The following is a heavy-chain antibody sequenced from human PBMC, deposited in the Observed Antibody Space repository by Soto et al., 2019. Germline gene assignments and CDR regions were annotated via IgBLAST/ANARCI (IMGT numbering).Heavy chain of an antibody. CDR3: AKTEGGAQAYYYMDV. CDR2: ISWNSGSI. CDR1: GFTFDDYA. Sequence: EVQLVESGGGLVQPGRSLRRSCAASGFTFDDYAMHWVRQAPGKGLEWVSGISWNSGSIGYADSVKGRFTISRDNAKNSLYLQMNSLRAEDTALYYCAKTEGGAQAYYYMDVWGNGTMVTVSS. D-gene: IGHD3-16*01. V-gene: IGHV3-9*01. J-gene: IGHJ6*03.